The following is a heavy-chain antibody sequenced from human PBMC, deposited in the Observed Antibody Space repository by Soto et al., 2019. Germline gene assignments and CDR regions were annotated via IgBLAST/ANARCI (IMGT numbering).Heavy chain of an antibody. CDR3: AKRYSEYSGFFFDY. V-gene: IGHV3-23*01. Sequence: PXGSLLSSCTACGSSFSTNAMIRVRKAAGKGLEWVSAISGSGGSTYFADSVKGRFTISRDNSKNTLYLQMNSLRAEDTAIYYWAKRYSEYSGFFFDYWGPGTRVTVYS. CDR2: ISGSGGST. D-gene: IGHD1-26*01. J-gene: IGHJ4*02. CDR1: GSSFSTNA.